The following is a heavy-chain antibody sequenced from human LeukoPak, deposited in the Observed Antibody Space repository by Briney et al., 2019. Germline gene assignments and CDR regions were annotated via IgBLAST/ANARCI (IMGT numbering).Heavy chain of an antibody. Sequence: PGGSLRLSCAASGFTFSSYWMNWARQAPGKGLEWVASINHNGNVNYYVDSVKGRFTISRDTSKNTLYLQMNSLRAEDTALYFCAKKAQYDGHYPLDYWGQGTLVTVSA. D-gene: IGHD4/OR15-4a*01. J-gene: IGHJ4*02. V-gene: IGHV3-7*03. CDR2: INHNGNVN. CDR1: GFTFSSYW. CDR3: AKKAQYDGHYPLDY.